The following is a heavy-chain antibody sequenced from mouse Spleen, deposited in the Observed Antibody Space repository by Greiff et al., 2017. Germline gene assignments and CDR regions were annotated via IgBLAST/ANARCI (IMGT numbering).Heavy chain of an antibody. CDR2: IDPEDGDT. V-gene: IGHV14-1*01. CDR1: GFNIKDYY. J-gene: IGHJ1*01. CDR3: TSWDFNWYFDV. D-gene: IGHD4-1*01. Sequence: VHVKQSGAELVRPGASVKLSCTASGFNIKDYYMHWVKQRPEQGLEWIGRIDPEDGDTEYAPKFQGKATMTADTSSNTAYLQLSSLTSEDTAVYYCTSWDFNWYFDVWGAGTTVTVSS.